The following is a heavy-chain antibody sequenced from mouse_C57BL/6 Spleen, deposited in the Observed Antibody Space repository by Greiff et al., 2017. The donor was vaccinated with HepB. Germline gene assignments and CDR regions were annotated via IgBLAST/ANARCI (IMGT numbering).Heavy chain of an antibody. Sequence: EVQRGESGGGLVKPGGSLKLSCAASGFTFSDYGMHWVRQAPEKGLEWVAYISSGSSTIYYADTVKGRFTISRDNAKNTLFLQMTSLRSEDTAMYYCARDDGYYVGYWGQGTTLTVSS. CDR2: ISSGSSTI. CDR3: ARDDGYYVGY. D-gene: IGHD2-3*01. J-gene: IGHJ2*01. V-gene: IGHV5-17*01. CDR1: GFTFSDYG.